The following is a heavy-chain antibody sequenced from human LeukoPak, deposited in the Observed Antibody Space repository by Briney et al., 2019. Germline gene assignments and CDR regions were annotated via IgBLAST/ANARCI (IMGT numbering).Heavy chain of an antibody. CDR2: INPNSGGT. Sequence: ASVKVSCKASGYTFTGYYMHWVRQAPGQGLEWMGWINPNSGGTTYAQKFQGRVTMTRDTSISTAYMELSRLRSDDTAVYYCARYSYGFGTFDYWGQGTLVTVSS. J-gene: IGHJ4*02. CDR3: ARYSYGFGTFDY. D-gene: IGHD5-18*01. CDR1: GYTFTGYY. V-gene: IGHV1-2*02.